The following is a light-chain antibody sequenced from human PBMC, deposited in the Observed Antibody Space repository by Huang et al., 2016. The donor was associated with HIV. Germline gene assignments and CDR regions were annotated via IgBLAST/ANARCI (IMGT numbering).Light chain of an antibody. J-gene: IGKJ4*01. CDR3: HQYNNWLLS. V-gene: IGKV3-15*01. CDR1: RDVSTN. Sequence: EIVMTQSPATLSVSPGQRVTLSCRANRDVSTNLAWYQQRHGQAPRLLIYGSSTRAPGSPARFSGSGSGTDFSLTISSLQSEDFALYYCHQYNNWLLSFGGGTRV. CDR2: GSS.